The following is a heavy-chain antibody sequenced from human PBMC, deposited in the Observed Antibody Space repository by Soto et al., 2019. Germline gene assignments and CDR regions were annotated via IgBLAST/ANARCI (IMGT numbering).Heavy chain of an antibody. D-gene: IGHD2-8*02. CDR3: AVRKYCPGTTCFDY. V-gene: IGHV3-66*01. Sequence: EVQLVESGGALVQPGGSLRLSCAASGFTVSISYMSWVRQVPGKGLEWVSIIYSGGETYYAASVKGRFAMSRDNSKNTLYLQMTSLRAEDTAVYYCAVRKYCPGTTCFDYWGQGTLVTVSS. CDR2: IYSGGET. J-gene: IGHJ4*02. CDR1: GFTVSISY.